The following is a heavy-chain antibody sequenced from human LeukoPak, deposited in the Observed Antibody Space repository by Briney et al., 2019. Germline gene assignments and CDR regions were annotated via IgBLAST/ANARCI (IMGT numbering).Heavy chain of an antibody. CDR2: IGTAGDT. CDR3: ARDQDYYGSGLNWFDP. V-gene: IGHV3-13*01. CDR1: GFTFSSYA. D-gene: IGHD3-10*01. J-gene: IGHJ5*02. Sequence: GSLRLSCAASGFTFSSYAMSWVRQATGKGLEWVSAIGTAGDTYYPGSVKGRFTISRENAKNSLYLQMNSLRAGDTAVYYCARDQDYYGSGLNWFDPWGQGTLVTVSS.